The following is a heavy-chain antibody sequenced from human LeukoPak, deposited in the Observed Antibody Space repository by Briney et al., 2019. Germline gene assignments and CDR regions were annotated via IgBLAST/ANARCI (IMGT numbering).Heavy chain of an antibody. CDR2: IRDTGSTI. Sequence: GGSLRLSCAASGFTFNSYSMNWVRQAPGKGLEWISYIRDTGSTIYYADSVKGRFTISRDNVKNSLYLQMDSLRAEDTAVYYCARPRTGTALLDFFDYWGQGTLVTVSS. D-gene: IGHD1-1*01. J-gene: IGHJ4*02. CDR1: GFTFNSYS. V-gene: IGHV3-48*01. CDR3: ARPRTGTALLDFFDY.